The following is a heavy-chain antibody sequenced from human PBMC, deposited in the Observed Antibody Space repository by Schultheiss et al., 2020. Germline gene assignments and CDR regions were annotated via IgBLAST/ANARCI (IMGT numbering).Heavy chain of an antibody. CDR2: ISSSSSYI. CDR3: ARDPYSSGWLLDY. V-gene: IGHV3-21*01. D-gene: IGHD6-19*01. CDR1: GFTFSSYS. Sequence: GGSLRLSCAASGFTFSSYSMNWVRQAPGKGLEWVSSISSSSSYIYYADSVKGRFTISRDNAKNSLYLQMNSLRAEDTAVYYCARDPYSSGWLLDYWGQGTLVTVSS. J-gene: IGHJ4*02.